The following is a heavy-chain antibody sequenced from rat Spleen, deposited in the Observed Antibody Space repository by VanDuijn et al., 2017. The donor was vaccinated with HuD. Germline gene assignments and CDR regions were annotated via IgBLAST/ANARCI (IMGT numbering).Heavy chain of an antibody. D-gene: IGHD1-5*01. CDR2: MWRDGDT. J-gene: IGHJ3*01. Sequence: QVQLKESGPGLVQPSQTLSLTCTVSGFSLTSYHVHCVRQPPGKGLEWMGVMWRDGDTSSNPALKSRLSISRDTSKSQFFLKMSSLQTEDTATYYCARETYIGTTNWFAYWGQGTLVTVSS. CDR1: GFSLTSYH. V-gene: IGHV2-32*01. CDR3: ARETYIGTTNWFAY.